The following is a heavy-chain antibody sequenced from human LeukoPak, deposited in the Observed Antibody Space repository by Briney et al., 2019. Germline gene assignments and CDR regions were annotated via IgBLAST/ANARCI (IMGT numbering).Heavy chain of an antibody. V-gene: IGHV1-69*13. J-gene: IGHJ5*02. CDR1: GGTFSSYA. D-gene: IGHD6-13*01. Sequence: SVNVSRKASGGTFSSYAISWVRQAPGQGPEWMGGIIPIFGTANYAQKFQGRVTITADESTSTAYMELSSLRSEDTAVYYCARDRSPYSSSWSKFDPWGQGTLVTVSS. CDR2: IIPIFGTA. CDR3: ARDRSPYSSSWSKFDP.